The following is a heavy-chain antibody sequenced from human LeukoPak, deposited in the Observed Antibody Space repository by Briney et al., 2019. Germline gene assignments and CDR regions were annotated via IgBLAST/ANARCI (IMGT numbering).Heavy chain of an antibody. CDR3: ARVGFTASAAGNY. D-gene: IGHD6-13*01. V-gene: IGHV1-2*02. Sequence: ASVKVSCKASGYTFTGYYMHWVRQAPGQGLEWMGWINPNSGGTNYAQKFQGRVTMTRDTSISTAYMELSRLRSDDTAVYYCARVGFTASAAGNYWGQGTLVTVSS. CDR2: INPNSGGT. CDR1: GYTFTGYY. J-gene: IGHJ4*02.